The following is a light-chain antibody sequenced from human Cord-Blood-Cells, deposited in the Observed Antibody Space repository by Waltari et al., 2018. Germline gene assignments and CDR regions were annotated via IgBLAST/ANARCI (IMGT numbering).Light chain of an antibody. Sequence: QSALTQPAPVSGSPGQSITISCTGTSSDVGSYNLVSWDQQQPGKAPKLMFYEGSKRSSGVSKRFSGSKCGNMASPSSCGLQAEDEADYYCCAYAGSSTYVVLGGGTKLTVL. CDR1: SSDVGSYNL. J-gene: IGLJ2*01. CDR3: CAYAGSSTYVV. V-gene: IGLV2-23*01. CDR2: EGS.